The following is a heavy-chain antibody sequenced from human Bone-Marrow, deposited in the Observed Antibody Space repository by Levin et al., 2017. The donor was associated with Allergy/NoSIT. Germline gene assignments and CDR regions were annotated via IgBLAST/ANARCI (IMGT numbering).Heavy chain of an antibody. V-gene: IGHV4-4*02. J-gene: IGHJ5*02. CDR1: GGSITTNNW. D-gene: IGHD3-3*01. CDR2: VFHSGSA. CDR3: VKTPLSGVNWFDP. Sequence: SETLSLTCGVSGGSITTNNWWSWVRQSPGKGLEWIAEVFHSGSANHNPSLKSRVTTSVDKSNNQFSLKISSVTAADTAVYYCVKTPLSGVNWFDPWGQGILVTVSS.